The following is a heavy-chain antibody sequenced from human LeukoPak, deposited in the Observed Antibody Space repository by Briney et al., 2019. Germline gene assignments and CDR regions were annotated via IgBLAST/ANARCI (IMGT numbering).Heavy chain of an antibody. CDR3: AKDVSGAYYAFDV. D-gene: IGHD4/OR15-4a*01. Sequence: SETLSLTCGVSGASVSSHFWSWIRQTPGMGLAWIGYISNRGSTGYNPSLRSRVTISVDAPKNEVSLNLRSVSAADTAVYYCAKDVSGAYYAFDVWGQG. CDR2: ISNRGST. CDR1: GASVSSHF. V-gene: IGHV4-59*02. J-gene: IGHJ3*01.